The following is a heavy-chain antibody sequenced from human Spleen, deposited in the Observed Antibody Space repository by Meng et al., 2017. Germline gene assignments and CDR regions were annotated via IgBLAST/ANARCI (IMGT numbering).Heavy chain of an antibody. J-gene: IGHJ4*02. Sequence: VERVRAGAGVERRAAWGTGSGRASGFTVARHDVHWVGRAPGQGLEWMGIMSPRGEYRRYAQRFEGRVRVTRDTSTSTAYMELTGLRFEDTAVYYCAGDNGGWAIDYWGQGTLVTVSS. D-gene: IGHD4-23*01. CDR3: AGDNGGWAIDY. CDR1: GFTVARHD. CDR2: MSPRGEYR. V-gene: IGHV1-46*01.